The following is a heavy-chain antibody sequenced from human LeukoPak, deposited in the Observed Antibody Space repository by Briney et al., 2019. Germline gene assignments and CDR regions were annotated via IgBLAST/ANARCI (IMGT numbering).Heavy chain of an antibody. V-gene: IGHV4-61*02. Sequence: DPSQTLSLTCTVSGGSLSSGSYYWSWIRQPSGKGLEWIGRSYTSGCTNYYPSLKSLLTISVDTSKHQFSLKLSSVTAADTAVYYCARDRYYYDSSGYLTYYFDSWGQGTLVTVSS. CDR2: SYTSGCT. CDR3: ARDRYYYDSSGYLTYYFDS. J-gene: IGHJ4*02. CDR1: GGSLSSGSYY. D-gene: IGHD3-22*01.